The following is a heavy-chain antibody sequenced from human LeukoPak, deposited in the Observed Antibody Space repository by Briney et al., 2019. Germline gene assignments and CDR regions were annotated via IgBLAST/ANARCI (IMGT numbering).Heavy chain of an antibody. J-gene: IGHJ4*02. D-gene: IGHD5-24*01. Sequence: GGSLRLSCAASRFTSRRYSMNWIRQAPGKGLEWISYINEGSNNIFYADSVKGRFTISRDNAKNSLHLQMNSPRVDDTAVYYCARDDLTNGYNGNFWGQGTLVTVSS. CDR3: ARDDLTNGYNGNF. CDR2: INEGSNNI. CDR1: RFTSRRYS. V-gene: IGHV3-48*01.